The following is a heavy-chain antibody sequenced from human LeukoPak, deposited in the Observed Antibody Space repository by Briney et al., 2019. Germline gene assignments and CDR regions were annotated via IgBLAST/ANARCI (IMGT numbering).Heavy chain of an antibody. J-gene: IGHJ4*02. CDR2: INHSGST. Sequence: PSETLSLTCAVYGGSFSGYYWSWIRQPPGKGLEWIGEINHSGSTNYNPSLKSRVTISVDTSKNQFSLKLSSVTAADTAVYYCARGSGSYPVIRGRVYFDYWGQGTLDTVSS. CDR3: ARGSGSYPVIRGRVYFDY. D-gene: IGHD1-26*01. V-gene: IGHV4-34*01. CDR1: GGSFSGYY.